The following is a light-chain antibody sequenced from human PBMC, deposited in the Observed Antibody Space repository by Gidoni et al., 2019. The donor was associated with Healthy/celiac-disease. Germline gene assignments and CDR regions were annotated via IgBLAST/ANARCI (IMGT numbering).Light chain of an antibody. CDR1: QSVSSSY. CDR2: GAS. Sequence: EIVLTQSPGTLSLSPGERATLSCRASQSVSSSYLAWYQQKPGQAPRLLIYGASSRATGIPDRFSGSGSGTDFTLTISRLEPEDFAVYYCQQDGSSPRWTFXXXTKVEIK. CDR3: QQDGSSPRWT. V-gene: IGKV3-20*01. J-gene: IGKJ1*01.